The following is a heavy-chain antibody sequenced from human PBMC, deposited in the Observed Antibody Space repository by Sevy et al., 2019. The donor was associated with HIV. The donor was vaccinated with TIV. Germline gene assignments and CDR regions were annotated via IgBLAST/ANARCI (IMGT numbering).Heavy chain of an antibody. CDR3: ARVSSPPPDYGGNSPSNYYYYYYYMDV. CDR1: GGSISSYY. D-gene: IGHD4-17*01. V-gene: IGHV4-4*07. J-gene: IGHJ6*03. CDR2: IYTSGST. Sequence: SETLSLTCTVSGGSISSYYWSWIRQPAGKGLEWIGRIYTSGSTNYNPALKSRVTMSVDTSKNQFSLRLSSVTAADTAVYYCARVSSPPPDYGGNSPSNYYYYYYYMDVWGKGTTVTVSS.